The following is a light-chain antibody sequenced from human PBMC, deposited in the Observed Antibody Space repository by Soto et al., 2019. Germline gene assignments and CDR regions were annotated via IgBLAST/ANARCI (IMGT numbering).Light chain of an antibody. CDR2: AAS. Sequence: DIQMTQSPSSLSASVGDRVTITCRASQSISSYLNWYQQKPGKAPKLLIYAASSLQSGVTSRFSGSGSGTDFTLTISSLQPEDFATYYCQRSYSTPITFGHGTRLEIK. CDR3: QRSYSTPIT. J-gene: IGKJ5*01. CDR1: QSISSY. V-gene: IGKV1-39*01.